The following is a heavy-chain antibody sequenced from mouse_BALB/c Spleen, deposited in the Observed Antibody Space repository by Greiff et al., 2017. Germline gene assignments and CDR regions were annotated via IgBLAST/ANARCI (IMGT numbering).Heavy chain of an antibody. D-gene: IGHD2-1*01. Sequence: DVKLVESGGGLVKPGGSLKLSCAASGFTFSSYTMSWVRQTPEKRLEWVATISSGGSYTYYPDSVKGRFTISRDNAKNTLYLQMSSLKSEDTAMYYCTRDGNGGNAWFAYWGQGTLVTVSA. V-gene: IGHV5-6-4*01. CDR2: ISSGGSYT. CDR1: GFTFSSYT. J-gene: IGHJ3*01. CDR3: TRDGNGGNAWFAY.